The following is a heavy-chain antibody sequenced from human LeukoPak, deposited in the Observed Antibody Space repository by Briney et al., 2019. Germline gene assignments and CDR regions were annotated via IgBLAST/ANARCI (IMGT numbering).Heavy chain of an antibody. V-gene: IGHV6-1*01. D-gene: IGHD6-13*01. CDR2: TYCRSKWYN. CDR1: GDIVSSNSAA. Sequence: SQTLSLTCALSGDIVSSNSAAWHWIRQSPSRGLEWLVRTYCRSKWYNDYAVSVKSRITINPDTSKNQFSLQLNSVTPEDTAVYYCARAAAGITNWFDPWGQGTLVTVSS. J-gene: IGHJ5*02. CDR3: ARAAAGITNWFDP.